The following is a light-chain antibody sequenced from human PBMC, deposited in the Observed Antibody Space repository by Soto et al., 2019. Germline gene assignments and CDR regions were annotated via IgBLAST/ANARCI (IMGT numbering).Light chain of an antibody. V-gene: IGLV2-14*01. CDR3: ASYVRGNTVL. J-gene: IGLJ2*01. CDR1: GNDVGAYDY. CDR2: AVS. Sequence: QSALTQPASVSGSPGQSITISCTGTGNDVGAYDYVCWYQQHPGKVPKLLIYAVSNRPSGISSRVSGSKSGNTAYLTISGLRAEDEGDYYCASYVRGNTVLFGGGTQLTVL.